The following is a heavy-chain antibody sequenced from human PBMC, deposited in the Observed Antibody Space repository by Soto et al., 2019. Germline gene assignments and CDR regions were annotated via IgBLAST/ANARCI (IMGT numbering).Heavy chain of an antibody. D-gene: IGHD2-15*01. Sequence: SETLSLTCTVSGGSISSGDYYWSWIRQPPGKGLEWIGYIYYSGSTYYNPSLKSRVTISVDTSKNQFSLKLSSVTAADTAVYYCARDQYCSGGSCYLYYYYGMDVCGQGTTVTVSS. V-gene: IGHV4-30-4*01. J-gene: IGHJ6*02. CDR2: IYYSGST. CDR3: ARDQYCSGGSCYLYYYYGMDV. CDR1: GGSISSGDYY.